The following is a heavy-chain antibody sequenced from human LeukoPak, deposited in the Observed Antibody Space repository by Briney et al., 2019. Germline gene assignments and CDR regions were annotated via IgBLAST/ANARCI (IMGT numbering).Heavy chain of an antibody. D-gene: IGHD1-1*01. Sequence: GGSLRLSCEASGFTFSVFYMGWIRQAPGKGLEWISYISGSGSPIYYADSVKGRFTISRDNSKNTLYLQMNSLRAEDTAVYYCAKDLTTGTLSFDYWGQGTLVTVSS. J-gene: IGHJ4*02. V-gene: IGHV3-11*04. CDR1: GFTFSVFY. CDR2: ISGSGSPI. CDR3: AKDLTTGTLSFDY.